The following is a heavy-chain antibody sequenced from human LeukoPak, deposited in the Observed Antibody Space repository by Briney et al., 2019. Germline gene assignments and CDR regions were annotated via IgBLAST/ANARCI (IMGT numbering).Heavy chain of an antibody. CDR1: AGSISNSPYY. J-gene: IGHJ4*02. D-gene: IGHD3-16*01. CDR2: MHYSGTT. CDR3: ARNDRGSPADY. V-gene: IGHV4-39*01. Sequence: SETLSLTCNVSAGSISNSPYYWAWIRQPPGKGLEWIGSMHYSGTTYHNPSLRSRVTISVDTSNNQFPLRLISVTAADTAVYYCARNDRGSPADYWGQGTLVTVSS.